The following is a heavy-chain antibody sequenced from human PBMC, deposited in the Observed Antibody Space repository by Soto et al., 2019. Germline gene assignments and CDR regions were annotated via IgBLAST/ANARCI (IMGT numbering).Heavy chain of an antibody. J-gene: IGHJ6*02. CDR2: IYPGDSDT. CDR1: GYSFTSYW. Sequence: GESLKISCKGSGYSFTSYWIGWVRQMPGKGLEWMGIIYPGDSDTRYSPSFQGQVTISADKSISTAYLQWSSLKASDTAMYHCARQRRADYYGSGIASMDVWGQGTTVTVSS. CDR3: ARQRRADYYGSGIASMDV. D-gene: IGHD3-10*01. V-gene: IGHV5-51*01.